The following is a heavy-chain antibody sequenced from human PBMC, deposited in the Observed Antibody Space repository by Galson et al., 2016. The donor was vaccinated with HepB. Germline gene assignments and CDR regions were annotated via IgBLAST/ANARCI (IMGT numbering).Heavy chain of an antibody. CDR3: ARLSCSTTDCLHPPYDS. CDR1: GDSVSGYY. D-gene: IGHD3-16*01. J-gene: IGHJ4*02. CDR2: KHYRGWA. V-gene: IGHV4-59*02. Sequence: LFLTCTVSGDSVSGYYWGWIRQSPGKGLEYIGYKHYRGWADYNPSLNRRVTISLDTSKNQFSLILTSVTAADTGMYYCARLSCSTTDCLHPPYDSWGQGTLVTVSS.